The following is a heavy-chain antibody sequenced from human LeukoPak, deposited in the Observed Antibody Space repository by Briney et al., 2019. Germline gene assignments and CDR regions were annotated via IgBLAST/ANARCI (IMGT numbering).Heavy chain of an antibody. D-gene: IGHD3-3*01. CDR3: ARSLLIQYDFWSGYYRSPFDY. CDR1: GGSFSGYY. CDR2: INHSGST. Sequence: PSETLSLTCAVYGGSFSGYYWSWIRQPPGKGLEWIGEINHSGSTNYNPSLKSRVTISVDTSKNQFSLKLSSVTAADTAVYYCARSLLIQYDFWSGYYRSPFDYWGQGTLVTVSS. J-gene: IGHJ4*02. V-gene: IGHV4-34*01.